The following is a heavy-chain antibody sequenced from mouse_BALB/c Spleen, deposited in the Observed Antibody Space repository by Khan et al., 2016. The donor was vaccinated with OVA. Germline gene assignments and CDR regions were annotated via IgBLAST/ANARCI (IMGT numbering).Heavy chain of an antibody. J-gene: IGHJ1*01. V-gene: IGHV1-26*01. CDR3: AIYHGYFDV. CDR2: VNPNNGGT. Sequence: IQLVQSGPDLVKPGASVKISCKASGYSFTGYYIHWVKQSHGKSLEWIGRVNPNNGGTSYNQKFKVKAILTVDQSSNTAYMELRSLTSEDSAVYSCAIYHGYFDVWGAGTTVTVSS. CDR1: GYSFTGYY. D-gene: IGHD1-1*01.